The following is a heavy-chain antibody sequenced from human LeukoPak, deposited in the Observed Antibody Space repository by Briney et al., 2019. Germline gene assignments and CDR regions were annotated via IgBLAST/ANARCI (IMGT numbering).Heavy chain of an antibody. V-gene: IGHV3-23*01. D-gene: IGHD3-10*01. CDR2: ISGSGGNT. Sequence: GGSLRLSCAVSGFTFNSYATSWVRQAPGKGLEWVSGISGSGGNTYYADSVKGRFTISRDNSKNTLYLQMNSLRAEDTAVYHCAKNRGYYGSGSYYFDYWGQGTLVTVSS. CDR3: AKNRGYYGSGSYYFDY. CDR1: GFTFNSYA. J-gene: IGHJ4*02.